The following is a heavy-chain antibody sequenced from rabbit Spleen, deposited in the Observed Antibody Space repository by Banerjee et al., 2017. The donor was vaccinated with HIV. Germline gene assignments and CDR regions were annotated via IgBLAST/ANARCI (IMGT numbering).Heavy chain of an antibody. CDR1: GFTLTSYW. V-gene: IGHV1S45*01. D-gene: IGHD1-1*01. J-gene: IGHJ3*01. CDR3: AREYPSNGGYWDL. Sequence: QEQLVESGGGLVQPEGSLSLSCKASGFTLTSYWMCWVRQAPGKGLEWIACIYPNYGSADYASWAKGRFTISKTSSTTVTLQMTSLTAADTATYFCAREYPSNGGYWDLWGQGTLVTVS. CDR2: IYPNYGSA.